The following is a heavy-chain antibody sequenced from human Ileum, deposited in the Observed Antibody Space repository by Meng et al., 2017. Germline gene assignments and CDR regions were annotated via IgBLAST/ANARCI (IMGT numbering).Heavy chain of an antibody. CDR2: VNHDGGT. Sequence: QVQLQRGGAGLFKPSETLSLTCSVYGASFTGYSWTWLRQSPGKGLEWIGEVNHDGGTNYSPSLKSRVIISIDTSKNQFSLKLTAVTATDAAVYYCAREGSWFGADYWGQGTLVTVSS. J-gene: IGHJ4*02. D-gene: IGHD3-10*01. V-gene: IGHV4-34*02. CDR3: AREGSWFGADY. CDR1: GASFTGYS.